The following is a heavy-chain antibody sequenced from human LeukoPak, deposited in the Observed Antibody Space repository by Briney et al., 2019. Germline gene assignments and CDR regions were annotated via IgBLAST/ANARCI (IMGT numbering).Heavy chain of an antibody. CDR1: GFTFSSYA. J-gene: IGHJ4*02. Sequence: PGGSLRLSCAASGFTFSSYAMSWVRQAPGKGLEWFSAFSGSGGSTYYADSVKGRFTVSRDNSKNTLYLQMNSLRAEDTAVYYCAKGDIVVVVAARTDYWGQGTLVTVSS. CDR3: AKGDIVVVVAARTDY. CDR2: FSGSGGST. V-gene: IGHV3-23*01. D-gene: IGHD2-15*01.